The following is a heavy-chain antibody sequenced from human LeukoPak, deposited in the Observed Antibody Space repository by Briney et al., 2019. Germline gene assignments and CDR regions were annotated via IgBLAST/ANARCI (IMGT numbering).Heavy chain of an antibody. D-gene: IGHD5-24*01. Sequence: PGGSLRLSCAASGFTFSSYWMSWVRQAPGKGLEWVATMRQDGSETYYVDSVKGRFTISRDNAKNSVCLQMNSLRAEDTAVYYCARQGDGYNFLDYWGQGTLVTVSS. J-gene: IGHJ4*02. V-gene: IGHV3-7*01. CDR3: ARQGDGYNFLDY. CDR1: GFTFSSYW. CDR2: MRQDGSET.